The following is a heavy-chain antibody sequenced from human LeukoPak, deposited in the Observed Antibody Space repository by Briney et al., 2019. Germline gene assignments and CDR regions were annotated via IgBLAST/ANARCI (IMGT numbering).Heavy chain of an antibody. CDR3: ARGGASGLVDY. Sequence: SETLSLTCTVSGGSISNYHWSWIRQPPGKGLEWIGHIDYSGSTNCNSSLKSRVTISIDTSKNQFSLKLNSVTAADTAVYYCARGGASGLVDYWGQGTLVTVSS. V-gene: IGHV4-59*01. CDR1: GGSISNYH. J-gene: IGHJ4*02. CDR2: IDYSGST. D-gene: IGHD3-10*01.